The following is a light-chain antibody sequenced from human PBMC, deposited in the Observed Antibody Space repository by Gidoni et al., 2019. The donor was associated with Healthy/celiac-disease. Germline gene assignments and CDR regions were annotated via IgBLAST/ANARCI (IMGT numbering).Light chain of an antibody. CDR1: QSISSY. CDR3: QQSYSTPLT. Sequence: DIQMTQSPASLSASVGDRVTITCRASQSISSYCNWYQQKPGKAPKLLIYAAASLQSGVPSRFIGSGSGTDFSLTTSSRQPEDFATYYCQQSYSTPLTFGGGTKVEIK. CDR2: AAA. V-gene: IGKV1-39*01. J-gene: IGKJ4*01.